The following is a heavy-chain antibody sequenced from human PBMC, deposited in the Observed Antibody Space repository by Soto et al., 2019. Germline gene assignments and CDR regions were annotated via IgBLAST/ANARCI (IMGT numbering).Heavy chain of an antibody. V-gene: IGHV1-69*01. J-gene: IGHJ4*02. Sequence: QVILAQSGAEVKKPGSSVKVSCKVSGGSFSSFSINWVRQAPGQRFEWMGEIIPILGTANFTQKFQDRVTSTADESTATAYLTLSSLTSEDTAFYYCTSFDSNGYYPQNHYWGPGTQVTVSS. CDR1: GGSFSSFS. CDR3: TSFDSNGYYPQNHY. CDR2: IIPILGTA. D-gene: IGHD3-22*01.